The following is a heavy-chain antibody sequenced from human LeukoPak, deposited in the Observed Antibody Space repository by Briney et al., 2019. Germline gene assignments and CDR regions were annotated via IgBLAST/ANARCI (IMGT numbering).Heavy chain of an antibody. CDR1: GFTFSNYG. V-gene: IGHV3-74*01. CDR2: VNSAASST. J-gene: IGHJ4*02. D-gene: IGHD4-17*01. CDR3: AREGYTVTIDS. Sequence: PGGSLRLSCAASGFTFSNYGMHWVRQAPGKGLVWVSRVNSAASSTSYADSVRGRFTISRDNAKNTVYLQMNSLRAEDTAVYYCAREGYTVTIDSWGQGTLVTVSS.